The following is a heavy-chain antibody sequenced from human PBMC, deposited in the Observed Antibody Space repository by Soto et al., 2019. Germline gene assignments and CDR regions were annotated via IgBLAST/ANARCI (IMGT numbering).Heavy chain of an antibody. Sequence: QVQLVQSGAEVKKPGSSVKVSCKASGGTFSSYAISWVRQAPGQGLEWMGGIIPIFGTANYAQKFQGRVTITADESTTTAYMELSSLGSEDTAVYYCARRVYYGSGSYYGGDYYYYGMDVWGQGTTVTVSS. D-gene: IGHD3-10*01. CDR3: ARRVYYGSGSYYGGDYYYYGMDV. J-gene: IGHJ6*02. V-gene: IGHV1-69*01. CDR1: GGTFSSYA. CDR2: IIPIFGTA.